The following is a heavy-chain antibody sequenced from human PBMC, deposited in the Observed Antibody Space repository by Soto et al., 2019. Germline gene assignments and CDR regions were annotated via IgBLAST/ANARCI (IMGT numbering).Heavy chain of an antibody. J-gene: IGHJ6*02. CDR2: IYSGGST. Sequence: PGGSLRLSSAASGFTVSSNYMSWVRQAPGKGLEWVSVIYSGGSTYYADSVKGRFTISRDNSKNTLYLQMNSLRAEDTAVYYCARDCGGDCYSGVAAYYYYGMDVWGQGTTVTVSS. V-gene: IGHV3-53*01. CDR1: GFTVSSNY. CDR3: ARDCGGDCYSGVAAYYYYGMDV. D-gene: IGHD2-21*02.